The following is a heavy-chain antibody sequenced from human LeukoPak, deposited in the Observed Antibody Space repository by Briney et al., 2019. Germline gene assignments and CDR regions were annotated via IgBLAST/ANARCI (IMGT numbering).Heavy chain of an antibody. CDR2: ISWNSGSI. V-gene: IGHV3-9*01. CDR1: GFTFDDYA. D-gene: IGHD1-26*01. Sequence: GGSLRLSCVASGFTFDDYAMHWVRQAPGKGLEWVSGISWNSGSIGYADSVKGRFTISRDNAKNSLYLQMNSLRAEDTALYYCAKGGPIVGATSYYFDYWGQGTLVTVSS. J-gene: IGHJ4*02. CDR3: AKGGPIVGATSYYFDY.